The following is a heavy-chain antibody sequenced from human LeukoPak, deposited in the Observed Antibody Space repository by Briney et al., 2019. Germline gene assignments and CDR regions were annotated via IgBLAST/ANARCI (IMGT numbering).Heavy chain of an antibody. D-gene: IGHD2-8*01. CDR1: VVSFSSYY. CDR2: ISYSGST. V-gene: IGHV4-59*08. J-gene: IGHJ2*01. CDR3: PRPNNAPWYFDH. Sequence: SETLSLSCAVSVVSFSSYYWSCVRQPPGKGLEWIGCISYSGSTNYNPSLRRRVTISVDTSKNQFSLKLSSVTAADAAVYTGPRPNNAPWYFDHWGHGTLVTVSS.